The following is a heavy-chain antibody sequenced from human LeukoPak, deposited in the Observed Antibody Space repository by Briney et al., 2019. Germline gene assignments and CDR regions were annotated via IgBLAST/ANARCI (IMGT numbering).Heavy chain of an antibody. D-gene: IGHD1-26*01. J-gene: IGHJ2*01. CDR1: GYTFTSYG. V-gene: IGHV1-8*02. Sequence: ASVKVSCKASGYTFTSYGISWVRQAPGQGLQWMGWMDPNSGNTGYEQKFQGRLTMTRSTSINTVYMELTSLRSEDTAVYYCARGRVAGATWVFWYFDLWGRGTLVTVSS. CDR2: MDPNSGNT. CDR3: ARGRVAGATWVFWYFDL.